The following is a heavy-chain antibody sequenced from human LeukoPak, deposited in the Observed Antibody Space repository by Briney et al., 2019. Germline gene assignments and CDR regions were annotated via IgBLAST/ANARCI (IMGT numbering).Heavy chain of an antibody. D-gene: IGHD3-10*02. CDR3: AREEGGSAVHLGGYFDY. J-gene: IGHJ4*02. V-gene: IGHV4-39*06. Sequence: PSETLSLTCTVSGGSISSSSYYWGWIRQPPGKGLEWIGSIYYSGSTYYNPSLKSRVTISVDTSKNQFPLKLSSVTAADTAVYYCAREEGGSAVHLGGYFDYWGQGTLVTVSS. CDR1: GGSISSSSYY. CDR2: IYYSGST.